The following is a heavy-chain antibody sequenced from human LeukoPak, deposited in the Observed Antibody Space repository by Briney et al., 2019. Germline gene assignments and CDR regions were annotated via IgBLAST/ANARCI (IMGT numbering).Heavy chain of an antibody. J-gene: IGHJ6*02. Sequence: SETLSLTCNVSSGSISSYYWTWIRQPPGQGLEWIGNIYYIGYTNYNPSLKSRVSISVDTSKSQFSLNLTSVSAADTAVYYCARGYGYGHYYYYYGMDVWGQGTTVTVSS. D-gene: IGHD5-18*01. CDR3: ARGYGYGHYYYYYGMDV. CDR2: IYYIGYT. V-gene: IGHV4-59*01. CDR1: SGSISSYY.